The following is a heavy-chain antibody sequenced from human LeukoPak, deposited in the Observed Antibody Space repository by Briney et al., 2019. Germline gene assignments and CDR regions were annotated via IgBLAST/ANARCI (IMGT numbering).Heavy chain of an antibody. J-gene: IGHJ5*02. D-gene: IGHD2-2*01. CDR2: ISWNSGSI. CDR3: AKGRDKFQLLSKNWFDP. CDR1: GFTFDDYA. Sequence: GRSLRLSCAASGFTFDDYAMHWVRQAPGKGLEWVSGISWNSGSIGYADSVKGRFTISRDNAKNSLYLQMNSLRAEDTALYYCAKGRDKFQLLSKNWFDPWGQGTLVTVSS. V-gene: IGHV3-9*01.